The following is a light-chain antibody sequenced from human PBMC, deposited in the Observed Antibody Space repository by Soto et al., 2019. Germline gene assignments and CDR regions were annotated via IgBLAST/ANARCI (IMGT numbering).Light chain of an antibody. CDR1: QSISSY. J-gene: IGKJ1*01. CDR2: AAS. Sequence: DIQMTQSPSSLSASVGDRVTITCRASQSISSYLNWYQQKPGKAPKLLIYAASSLQSGVPSRFSGSGSGTDFTLTISSLQPEDFATYYCQQRYSTPPKTVGQGTKVEIK. CDR3: QQRYSTPPKT. V-gene: IGKV1-39*01.